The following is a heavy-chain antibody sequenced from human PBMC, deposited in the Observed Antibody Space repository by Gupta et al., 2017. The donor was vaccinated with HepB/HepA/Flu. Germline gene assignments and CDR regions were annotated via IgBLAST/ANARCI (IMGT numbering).Heavy chain of an antibody. J-gene: IGHJ4*02. V-gene: IGHV4-39*01. CDR2: IYYSGST. CDR1: GGSISSSSYY. D-gene: IGHD1-26*01. CDR3: ARHSRSNPYSGSYATHHGFDY. Sequence: QLQLQESGPGLVKPSETMSLTCTVSGGSISSSSYYWGWIRQPPGKGLEWIGSIYYSGSTYYNPSLKSRVTISVDTSKNQFSLKLSSVTAADTAVYYCARHSRSNPYSGSYATHHGFDYWGQGTLVTVSS.